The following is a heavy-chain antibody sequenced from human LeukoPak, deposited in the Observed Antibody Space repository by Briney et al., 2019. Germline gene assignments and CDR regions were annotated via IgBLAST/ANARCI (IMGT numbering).Heavy chain of an antibody. V-gene: IGHV4-4*02. CDR3: ARELGFCSYGSCYSFDY. CDR2: INQSGST. Sequence: SETLSLTCAVSGGSISSSNWWSWVRQPPGKGLEWIGEINQSGSTNYNPSLKSRVTISVDKSKNQISLKLTSVTAADTAVYYCARELGFCSYGSCYSFDYWDQGTLVTVSS. J-gene: IGHJ4*02. CDR1: GGSISSSNW. D-gene: IGHD2-15*01.